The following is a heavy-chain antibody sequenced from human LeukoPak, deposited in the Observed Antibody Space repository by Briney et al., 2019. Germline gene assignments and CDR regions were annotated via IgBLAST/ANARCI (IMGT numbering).Heavy chain of an antibody. D-gene: IGHD4-17*01. J-gene: IGHJ4*02. Sequence: GSLRLSCATSGFSFSGYWMTWVRQAPGKGLEWIGSIYYSGSTYYNPSLKSRVTISVDTSKNQFSLKLSSVTAADTAVYYCVTYGDYAYFDYWGQGTLVTVSS. CDR3: VTYGDYAYFDY. CDR2: IYYSGST. CDR1: GFSFSGYW. V-gene: IGHV4-38-2*01.